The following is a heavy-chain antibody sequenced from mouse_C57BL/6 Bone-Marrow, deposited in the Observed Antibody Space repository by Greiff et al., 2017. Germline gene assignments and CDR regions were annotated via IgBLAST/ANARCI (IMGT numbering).Heavy chain of an antibody. CDR1: GFNIKDAY. Sequence: VQLQQSGPELVRPGASVKLSCTASGFNIKDAYMHWVKQRPEQGLEWIGWIDPENGDTEYASKFQGKATITADTSSNTAYLQLSSLTSEDTAVXYCTKRYGNYVNCYAMDYWGQGTSVTVSS. D-gene: IGHD2-1*01. CDR3: TKRYGNYVNCYAMDY. CDR2: IDPENGDT. V-gene: IGHV14-4*01. J-gene: IGHJ4*01.